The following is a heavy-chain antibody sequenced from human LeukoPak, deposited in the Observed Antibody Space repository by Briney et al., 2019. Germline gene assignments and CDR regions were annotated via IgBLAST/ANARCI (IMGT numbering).Heavy chain of an antibody. CDR3: ARMMTGTGDQ. CDR2: ISYDGSIK. CDR1: GFTFNSYA. J-gene: IGHJ5*02. V-gene: IGHV3-30-3*01. D-gene: IGHD1-7*01. Sequence: GRSLRLSCAASGFTFNSYAMHWVRQAPGKGLEWGAVISYDGSIKYYADSMKGRFTISRDNSKSTLYLQMNSLRVEDTAVYYCARMMTGTGDQWGQGTLLIVSS.